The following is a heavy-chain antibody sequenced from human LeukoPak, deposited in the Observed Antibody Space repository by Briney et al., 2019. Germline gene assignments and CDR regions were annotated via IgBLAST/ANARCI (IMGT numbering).Heavy chain of an antibody. CDR1: GFTFSSYA. J-gene: IGHJ5*02. CDR3: ATGGYQGGEIWFDP. V-gene: IGHV3-23*01. CDR2: ISGSGGRT. D-gene: IGHD3-22*01. Sequence: GGSLRLSCAASGFTFSSYAMSWVRQAPGKGLEWVSSISGSGGRTHYADSVRGRFTISRDNSKNTLYLQVNSLRAEDTAVYYCATGGYQGGEIWFDPWGQGTLVTVSS.